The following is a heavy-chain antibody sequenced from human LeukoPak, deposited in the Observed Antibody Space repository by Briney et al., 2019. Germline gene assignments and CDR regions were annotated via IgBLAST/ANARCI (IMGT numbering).Heavy chain of an antibody. J-gene: IGHJ4*02. V-gene: IGHV1-69*05. Sequence: GASVKVSCKASGGTFSSYAISWVRQAPGQGLEWMGGIIPIFGTANYAQKFQGRVTITTDESTSTAYMELSSLRSEDTAVYYCARGEGNWNYARYFDYWGQGTLVTVSS. CDR2: IIPIFGTA. CDR1: GGTFSSYA. CDR3: ARGEGNWNYARYFDY. D-gene: IGHD1-7*01.